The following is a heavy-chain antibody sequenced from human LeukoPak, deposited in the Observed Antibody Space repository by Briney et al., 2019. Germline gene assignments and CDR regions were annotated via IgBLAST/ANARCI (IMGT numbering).Heavy chain of an antibody. D-gene: IGHD3-10*01. J-gene: IGHJ4*02. CDR2: IKSKGDGETT. Sequence: GGSLRLSCAASGFTFTNAWMSWVRQAPGKGLEWVGRIKSKGDGETTDYAAPVRGRFSMSRDDSTATLYLQMNSLKTEDTAVYFCTTDLGITMIRGVIVFWGQGTLVTVSS. V-gene: IGHV3-15*01. CDR3: TTDLGITMIRGVIVF. CDR1: GFTFTNAW.